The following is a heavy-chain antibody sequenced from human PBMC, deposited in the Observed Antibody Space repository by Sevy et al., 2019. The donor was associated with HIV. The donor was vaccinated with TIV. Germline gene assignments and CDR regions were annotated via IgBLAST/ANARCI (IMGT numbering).Heavy chain of an antibody. CDR2: VTTYKDST. CDR1: GYTLNDYG. J-gene: IGHJ6*02. CDR3: ARVDPYYEFGDV. Sequence: ASVKVSCKASGYTLNDYGISWVRQAPGQGLAWIGWVTTYKDSTNYAQNFQGRVTLTTDTSTNTAYMELRSLRSDDTAVYYCARVDPYYEFGDVSGQGTTVTVSS. D-gene: IGHD3-3*01. V-gene: IGHV1-18*01.